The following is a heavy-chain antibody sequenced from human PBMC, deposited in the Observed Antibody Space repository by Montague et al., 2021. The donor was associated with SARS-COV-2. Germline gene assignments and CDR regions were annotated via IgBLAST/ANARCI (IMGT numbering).Heavy chain of an antibody. Sequence: SLRLSCAASGFTFSSYSVNWVRQAPGKGLEWISYISSSTNIIYYADSVKGRFTISRDNARNSLYLQMNSLRVDDTAVYYCAKDLVLRAARPDALDVWGQRTVVPVSS. CDR3: AKDLVLRAARPDALDV. D-gene: IGHD6-6*01. CDR2: ISSSTNII. V-gene: IGHV3-48*04. CDR1: GFTFSSYS. J-gene: IGHJ3*01.